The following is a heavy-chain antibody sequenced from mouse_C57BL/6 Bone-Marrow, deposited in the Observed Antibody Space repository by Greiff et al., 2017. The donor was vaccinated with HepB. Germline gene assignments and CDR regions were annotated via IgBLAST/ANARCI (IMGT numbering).Heavy chain of an antibody. CDR2: INPYNGGT. CDR1: GYTFTDYY. Sequence: VQLKQSGPVLVKPGASVKMSCKASGYTFTDYYMNWVKQSHGKSLEWIGVINPYNGGTSYNQKFKGKATLTDDKSSSTAYMELNSLTSEDSAVYYCACEGTDDYDGRNWGQGTLVTVSA. J-gene: IGHJ3*01. V-gene: IGHV1-19*01. D-gene: IGHD2-4*01. CDR3: ACEGTDDYDGRN.